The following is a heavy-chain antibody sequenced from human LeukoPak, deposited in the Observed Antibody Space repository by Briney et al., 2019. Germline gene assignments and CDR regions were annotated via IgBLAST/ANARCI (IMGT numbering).Heavy chain of an antibody. D-gene: IGHD3-10*02. Sequence: PSETLSLTCTVSGGSISSSSYYWGWIRQPPGKGLEWIGSIYYSGSTYYNPSLKSRVTISVDTSKNQLSLKLSSVTAADTSVDYCASRQGLGMLSGYYYMDVWGKGTTVTVSS. CDR3: ASRQGLGMLSGYYYMDV. V-gene: IGHV4-39*01. J-gene: IGHJ6*03. CDR1: GGSISSSSYY. CDR2: IYYSGST.